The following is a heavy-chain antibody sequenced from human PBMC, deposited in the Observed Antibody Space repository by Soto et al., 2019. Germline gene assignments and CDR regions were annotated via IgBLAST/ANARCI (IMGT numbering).Heavy chain of an antibody. J-gene: IGHJ6*02. V-gene: IGHV3-30*18. CDR2: ISYDGSNK. CDR3: AKDSRIFIHYYGMDV. D-gene: IGHD3-3*01. Sequence: QVQLVESGGGVVQPGRSLRLSCAASGFTFSSYGMHWVRQAPGKGLEWVAVISYDGSNKYYADSVKGRFTISRDNSKNTLYLQMNSLRAEDTAVYYCAKDSRIFIHYYGMDVWGQGTTVTVSS. CDR1: GFTFSSYG.